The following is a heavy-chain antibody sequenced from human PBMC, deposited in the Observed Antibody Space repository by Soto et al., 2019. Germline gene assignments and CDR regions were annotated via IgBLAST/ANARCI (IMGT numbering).Heavy chain of an antibody. CDR3: ASRDPGTSVDY. Sequence: SETLSLTCAVSGGSFTSNNWWTWVRQPPGQRLEWIGEIYRTGSTNYNPSLKSRVTISLDKSENQFSLKVTSLTAADTAVYYCASRDPGTSVDYWGQGTLVTVSS. CDR1: GGSFTSNNW. CDR2: IYRTGST. D-gene: IGHD1-7*01. J-gene: IGHJ4*02. V-gene: IGHV4-4*02.